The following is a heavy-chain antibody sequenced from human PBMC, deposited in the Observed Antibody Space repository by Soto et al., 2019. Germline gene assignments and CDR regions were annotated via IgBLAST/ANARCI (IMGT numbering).Heavy chain of an antibody. CDR2: IIPILGIA. J-gene: IGHJ6*02. CDR1: GGTFSSYT. CDR3: ASASNYGLYYYGRDV. Sequence: QVQLVQSGAEVKKPGSSVKVSCKASGGTFSSYTISWVRQAPGQGLEWMGRIIPILGIANHAQKFQGRVTVTADKATSTAYMELSSLKSEDTAVSYWASASNYGLYYYGRDVWGQGTTVTVSS. D-gene: IGHD3-10*01. V-gene: IGHV1-69*02.